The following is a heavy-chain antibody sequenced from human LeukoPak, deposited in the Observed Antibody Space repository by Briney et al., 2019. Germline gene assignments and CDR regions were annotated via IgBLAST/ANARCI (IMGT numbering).Heavy chain of an antibody. Sequence: GGSLRLSCAASGFTFSPYSMNWVRQAPGKGLEWVSSISGSSLYTYYADSVKGRFTISRDNAKNSLYLQMNSLRAEDTAVYYCARDPPYYDNSGYYYDYWGQGTLVTVSS. CDR1: GFTFSPYS. V-gene: IGHV3-21*01. D-gene: IGHD3-22*01. J-gene: IGHJ4*02. CDR2: ISGSSLYT. CDR3: ARDPPYYDNSGYYYDY.